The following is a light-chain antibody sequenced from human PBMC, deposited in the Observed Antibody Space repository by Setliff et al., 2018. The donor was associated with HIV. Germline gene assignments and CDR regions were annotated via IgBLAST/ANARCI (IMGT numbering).Light chain of an antibody. Sequence: LTQPPSVSGSPGQSVTISCTGTSSDVGSYNRVSWYQQPPGTAPKLMIYEVSYRPSGVPDRFSGSKSVNMASLTISGLQAEDEADYYCCSYAGSTISYVFGTGTKVTVL. CDR3: CSYAGSTISYV. J-gene: IGLJ1*01. CDR2: EVS. V-gene: IGLV2-18*02. CDR1: SSDVGSYNR.